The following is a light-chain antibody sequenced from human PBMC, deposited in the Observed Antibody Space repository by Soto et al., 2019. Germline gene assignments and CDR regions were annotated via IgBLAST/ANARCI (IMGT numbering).Light chain of an antibody. CDR3: QQYNSLWT. CDR2: KAS. CDR1: QSISSW. Sequence: DSQMTQSPSTLSASVGDRVTITCRASQSISSWLAWYQQKPGKAPKLLIYKASSLERGVPSRFSGSGSGAEFTLTISSLQPDDFATYYCQQYNSLWTFGQGTKVEIK. V-gene: IGKV1-5*03. J-gene: IGKJ1*01.